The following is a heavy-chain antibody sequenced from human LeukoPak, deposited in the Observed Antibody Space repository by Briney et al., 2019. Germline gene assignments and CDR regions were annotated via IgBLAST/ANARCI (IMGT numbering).Heavy chain of an antibody. J-gene: IGHJ4*02. CDR3: ARLFGTTVVTYDY. D-gene: IGHD4-23*01. CDR2: INPNSGGT. V-gene: IGHV1-2*02. Sequence: ASVKVSCKASGYTFTGYYMHWVRQAPGQGLEWVGWINPNSGGTNYAQKFQGRVTMTRDTSISTAYMELSRLRSDDTAVYYCARLFGTTVVTYDYWGQGTLVTVSS. CDR1: GYTFTGYY.